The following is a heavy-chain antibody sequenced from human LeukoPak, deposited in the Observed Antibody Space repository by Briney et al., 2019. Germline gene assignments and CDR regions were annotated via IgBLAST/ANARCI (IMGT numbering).Heavy chain of an antibody. J-gene: IGHJ4*02. CDR3: ARWYYYDSSGYSRLDY. Sequence: GGYLRLSCAASGFTFSSYGMHWVRQAPGKGLEWVAVIWYDGSNKYYADSVKGRFTISRDNSKNTLYLQMNSLRAEDTAVYYCARWYYYDSSGYSRLDYWGQGTLVTVSS. V-gene: IGHV3-33*01. D-gene: IGHD3-22*01. CDR2: IWYDGSNK. CDR1: GFTFSSYG.